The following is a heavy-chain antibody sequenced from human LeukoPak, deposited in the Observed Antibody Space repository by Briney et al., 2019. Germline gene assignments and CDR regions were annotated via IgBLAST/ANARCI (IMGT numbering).Heavy chain of an antibody. Sequence: SVKVSCKASGCTFSSYAISWVRQAPGQGLEWMGGIIPIFGTANYAQKFQGRVTITADKSTSTAYMELSSLRSEDTAVYYCARVYDYVWGSYLPDYWGQGTLVTVSS. D-gene: IGHD3-16*02. CDR1: GCTFSSYA. J-gene: IGHJ4*02. CDR2: IIPIFGTA. V-gene: IGHV1-69*06. CDR3: ARVYDYVWGSYLPDY.